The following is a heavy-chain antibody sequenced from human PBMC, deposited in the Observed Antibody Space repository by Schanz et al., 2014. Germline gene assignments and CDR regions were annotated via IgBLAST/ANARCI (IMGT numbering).Heavy chain of an antibody. Sequence: VQLVESGGGVVQPGTSLILSCSVSGFSLNTYGIHWFRQPAGKGLEWVAVISYDGSNKYYADSVKGRFTISRDNSKNTLYLQMNSLRTEDTAVYYCASPSGYSDYGTYFDFWGQGTLVTVSS. V-gene: IGHV3-30*19. CDR2: ISYDGSNK. CDR3: ASPSGYSDYGTYFDF. CDR1: GFSLNTYG. D-gene: IGHD5-12*01. J-gene: IGHJ4*02.